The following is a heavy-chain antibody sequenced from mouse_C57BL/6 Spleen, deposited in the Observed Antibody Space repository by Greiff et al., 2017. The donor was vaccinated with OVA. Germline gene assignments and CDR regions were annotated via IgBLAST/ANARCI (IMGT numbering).Heavy chain of an antibody. D-gene: IGHD1-1*01. J-gene: IGHJ4*01. Sequence: QVQLQQPGAELVRPGSSVKLSCKASGYTFTSYWMHWVKQRPIQGLEWIGNIDPSDSETHYNQKFKDKATLTVDKSSSTAYMQLSSLTSEDSAVYYCARATITTRAMDYWGQGTSVTVSS. CDR1: GYTFTSYW. V-gene: IGHV1-52*01. CDR3: ARATITTRAMDY. CDR2: IDPSDSET.